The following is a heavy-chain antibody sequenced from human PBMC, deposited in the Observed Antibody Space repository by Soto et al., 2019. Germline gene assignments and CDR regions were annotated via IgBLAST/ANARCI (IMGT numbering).Heavy chain of an antibody. Sequence: EVQVVESGGGLVQTGGSLRLSCAASGFTFSSNSMNWVRQDPGKGLEWISYISSSSSTIYADSVKGRFTISRDNAKNSLYLQMNSLRDEDTAVYYCARVIWSGHLTSDLWGQGTLVTVSS. CDR1: GFTFSSNS. D-gene: IGHD3-3*01. CDR2: ISSSSSTI. CDR3: ARVIWSGHLTSDL. J-gene: IGHJ5*02. V-gene: IGHV3-48*02.